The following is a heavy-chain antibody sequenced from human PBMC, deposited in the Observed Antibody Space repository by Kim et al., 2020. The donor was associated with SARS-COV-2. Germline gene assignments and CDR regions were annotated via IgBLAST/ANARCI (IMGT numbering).Heavy chain of an antibody. Sequence: TSYNPSLKSRVTISVDTSKNQVSLKLSSVTAADTAVYYCAREDGDYVGGAWGQGTLVTVSS. J-gene: IGHJ5*02. V-gene: IGHV4-59*01. CDR2: T. CDR3: AREDGDYVGGA. D-gene: IGHD4-17*01.